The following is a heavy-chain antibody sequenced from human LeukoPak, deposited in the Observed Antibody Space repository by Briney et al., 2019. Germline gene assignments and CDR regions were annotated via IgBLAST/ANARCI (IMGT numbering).Heavy chain of an antibody. V-gene: IGHV3-15*01. CDR3: ARGKWEPLDY. CDR2: IKSKTDGGTT. D-gene: IGHD1-26*01. Sequence: GGSLRLSCAASGFTFSNAWMSWVRQAPGKGLEWVGRIKSKTDGGTTDYAAPVKGRFTISRDDSKNTLYLQMNSLRAEDTAVYYCARGKWEPLDYWGQGTLVTVSS. J-gene: IGHJ4*02. CDR1: GFTFSNAW.